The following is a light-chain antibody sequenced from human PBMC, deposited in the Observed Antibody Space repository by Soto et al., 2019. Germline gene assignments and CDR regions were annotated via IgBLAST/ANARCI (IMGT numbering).Light chain of an antibody. V-gene: IGKV3-20*01. Sequence: EVVLTQSPGTLSLSPGEGATLSCRASQRVTNNYLAWYQQKPGHPPKLLIYGASRRATGVPDRFSGSGSGTDFTTTITAMELEDFAVYFCHQYGSSPRTFGQGTKVEF. CDR3: HQYGSSPRT. J-gene: IGKJ1*01. CDR1: QRVTNNY. CDR2: GAS.